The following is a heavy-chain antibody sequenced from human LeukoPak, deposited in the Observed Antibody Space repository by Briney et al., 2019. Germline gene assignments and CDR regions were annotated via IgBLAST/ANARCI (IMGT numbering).Heavy chain of an antibody. V-gene: IGHV1-3*01. CDR1: GYTFTTYA. J-gene: IGHJ5*02. CDR2: INAGNGNT. D-gene: IGHD3-22*01. CDR3: ARFTMTRGWFDP. Sequence: ASVKVSCKASGYTFTTYAMHWVRQAPGQRLEWMGWINAGNGNTKYTQKFQGRVTITRDTSASKAYMELSSLRSEDTAIYYCARFTMTRGWFDPWGQGTLVTVSS.